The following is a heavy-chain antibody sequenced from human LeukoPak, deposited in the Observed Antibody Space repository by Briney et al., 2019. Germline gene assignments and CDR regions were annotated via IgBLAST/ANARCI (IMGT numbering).Heavy chain of an antibody. J-gene: IGHJ4*02. Sequence: EASVKVSCKASGGTFSSYAICWVRQAPGQGLEWMGRIIPILGIANYAQKFQGRVTITADKSTSTAYMELSSLRSEDTAVYYCARDVAVRYSGYDFDYWGQGTLVTVSS. D-gene: IGHD5-12*01. CDR1: GGTFSSYA. V-gene: IGHV1-69*04. CDR3: ARDVAVRYSGYDFDY. CDR2: IIPILGIA.